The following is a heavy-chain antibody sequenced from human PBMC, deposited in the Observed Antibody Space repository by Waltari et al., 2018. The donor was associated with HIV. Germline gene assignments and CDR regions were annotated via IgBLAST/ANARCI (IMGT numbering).Heavy chain of an antibody. CDR1: GFTFSTYW. Sequence: EVQLVESGGGLVQQGGSLGLACVGCGFTFSTYWGTWVRQAPGKGLEWVSNINQDGREKNYVDSVAGRFSIARDNANNSLYLQLNSLRDEDTAVYYCARVYSSTTGRALDYWGQGALVTVSS. V-gene: IGHV3-7*01. J-gene: IGHJ4*02. CDR2: INQDGREK. CDR3: ARVYSSTTGRALDY. D-gene: IGHD2-2*01.